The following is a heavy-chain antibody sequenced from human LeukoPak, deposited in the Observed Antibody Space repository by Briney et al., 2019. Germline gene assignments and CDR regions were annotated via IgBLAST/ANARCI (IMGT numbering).Heavy chain of an antibody. V-gene: IGHV4-34*01. J-gene: IGHJ4*02. D-gene: IGHD6-19*01. CDR3: ARSIGIAVAGTGD. CDR1: GGSFSGYY. Sequence: SETLSLTCAVYGGSFSGYYWSWIRQPPGKGLEWIGEINHSGSTNYNPSLKSRATISVDTSKNQFSLKLSSVTAADTAVYYCARSIGIAVAGTGDWGQGTLVTVSS. CDR2: INHSGST.